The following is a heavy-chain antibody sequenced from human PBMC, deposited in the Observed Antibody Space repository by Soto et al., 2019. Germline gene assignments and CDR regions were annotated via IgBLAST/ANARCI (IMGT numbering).Heavy chain of an antibody. CDR3: ARDPRPYDNSEN. Sequence: QVHLRESGPGLVRPSGTLSLTCAVSGGSISSSFWWTWVRQSPGKGLEWIGEIYHIGITHYNPSLKSRVTISVDKSTTPFSLKLNSVTAADTAVYYCARDPRPYDNSENWGRGILVTVSS. CDR1: GGSISSSFW. V-gene: IGHV4-4*02. CDR2: IYHIGIT. J-gene: IGHJ4*02. D-gene: IGHD3-9*01.